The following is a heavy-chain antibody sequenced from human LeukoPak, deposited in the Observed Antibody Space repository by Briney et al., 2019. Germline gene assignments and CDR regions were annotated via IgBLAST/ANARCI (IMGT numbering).Heavy chain of an antibody. J-gene: IGHJ4*02. CDR1: GFTFSTYS. Sequence: PGGSLRLSCAASGFTFSTYSMNWVRQAPGKGLEWVSYISSSSSTIYYADSVKGRFTISRDSSKNTLYLQMNSLTVEDTAVYYCLLSEVLWGQGTLVTVSS. D-gene: IGHD2-8*02. CDR2: ISSSSSTI. CDR3: LLSEVL. V-gene: IGHV3-48*01.